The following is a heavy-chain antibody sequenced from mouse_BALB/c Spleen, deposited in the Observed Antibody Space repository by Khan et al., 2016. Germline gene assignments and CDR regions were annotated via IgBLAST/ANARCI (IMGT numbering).Heavy chain of an antibody. CDR2: IDPPNDNT. CDR1: GFSIQDTY. J-gene: IGHJ2*01. V-gene: IGHV14-3*02. CDR3: ARMYYGDY. Sequence: VRLQQSGAELVKPGASVKLSCTASGFSIQDTYIHWVRQRPEQGLDWIGRIDPPNDNTKYDPKFQGKATITADTSSNTAYLQLNSLTYEDTAVYYCARMYYGDYWGQGTTLTVSS. D-gene: IGHD1-1*01.